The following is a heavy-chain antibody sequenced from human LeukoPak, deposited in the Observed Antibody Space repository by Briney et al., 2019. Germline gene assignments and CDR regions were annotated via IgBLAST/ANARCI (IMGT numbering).Heavy chain of an antibody. CDR2: INHSGST. J-gene: IGHJ6*02. Sequence: PSETLSLTCAVYGGSFSGYYWSWIRQPPGKGLEWIGEINHSGSTNYNPSLKSRVTISVVTSKNQFSLKLSSVTAADTAVYYCARPRSGSYFYYYGMDVWGQGTTVTVSS. CDR1: GGSFSGYY. CDR3: ARPRSGSYFYYYGMDV. V-gene: IGHV4-34*01. D-gene: IGHD1-26*01.